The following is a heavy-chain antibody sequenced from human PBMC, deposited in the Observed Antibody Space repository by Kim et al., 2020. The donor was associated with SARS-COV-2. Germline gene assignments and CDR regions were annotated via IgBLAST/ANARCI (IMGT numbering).Heavy chain of an antibody. Sequence: SVKVSCKASGGTFSSYAISWVRQAPGQGLEWMGGIIPIFGTANYAQKFQGRVTITADESTSTAYMELSSLRSEDTAVYYCAREWMVRGVTGAFDIWGQGTMVTVSS. D-gene: IGHD3-10*01. CDR1: GGTFSSYA. CDR2: IIPIFGTA. J-gene: IGHJ3*02. CDR3: AREWMVRGVTGAFDI. V-gene: IGHV1-69*13.